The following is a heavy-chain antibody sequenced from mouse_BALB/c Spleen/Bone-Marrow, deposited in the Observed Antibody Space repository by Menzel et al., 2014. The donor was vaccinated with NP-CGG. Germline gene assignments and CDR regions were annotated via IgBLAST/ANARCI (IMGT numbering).Heavy chain of an antibody. CDR1: GDSITSGY. V-gene: IGHV3-8*02. J-gene: IGHJ1*01. CDR2: ISYSGNT. CDR3: ARIYYDSHWYFDV. Sequence: DQLHQSGPSLVKPSQTLSLTCSVAGDSITSGYWNWIRKFPGNKLEYMGYISYSGNTYYNPSLKSRISITRDTSKNQYYLQLNSVTTEDTATYYCARIYYDSHWYFDVWAAATPVPVSS. D-gene: IGHD2-4*01.